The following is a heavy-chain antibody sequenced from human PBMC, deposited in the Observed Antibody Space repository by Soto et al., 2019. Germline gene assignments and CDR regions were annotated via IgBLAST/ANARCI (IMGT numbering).Heavy chain of an antibody. CDR1: GGSISSGGYY. CDR3: ARSDIVATTFDY. Sequence: SETLSLTCTVSGGSISSGGYYWSWIRQHPGKGLEWIGYIYYSGSTYYNPSLKSRVTISVGTSKNQFSLKLSSVTAADTAVYYCARSDIVATTFDYWGQGTLVTVSS. V-gene: IGHV4-31*03. J-gene: IGHJ4*02. CDR2: IYYSGST. D-gene: IGHD5-12*01.